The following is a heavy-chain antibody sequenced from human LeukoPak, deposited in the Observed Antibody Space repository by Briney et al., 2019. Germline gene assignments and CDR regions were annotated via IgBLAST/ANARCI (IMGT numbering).Heavy chain of an antibody. J-gene: IGHJ4*02. CDR1: GGSISSYY. CDR2: IYYSGST. V-gene: IGHV4-59*01. D-gene: IGHD2-21*02. CDR3: ARVPARRVVTTPTYFDF. Sequence: SETLSLTCTVSGGSISSYYWSWIRQPPGKGLEWIGYIYYSGSTNYNPSLKSRVTISVDTSKNQFSLKLTSVTAADTAVYYCARVPARRVVTTPTYFDFWGQGTLVTVSS.